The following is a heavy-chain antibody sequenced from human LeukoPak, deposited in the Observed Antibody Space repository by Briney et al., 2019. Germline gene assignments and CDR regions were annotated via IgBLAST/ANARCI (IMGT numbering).Heavy chain of an antibody. CDR3: ARASHDYGDYSHFDY. J-gene: IGHJ4*02. Sequence: PSETLSLTCTVSGGSISSNSYFWGWIRQPPGKGLEWIGSISYSGSTYYNPSLKRRVTISVDTSKNQFSLKLSSVTAADTAVYYCARASHDYGDYSHFDYWGQGTLVTVSS. CDR1: GGSISSNSYF. V-gene: IGHV4-39*07. CDR2: ISYSGST. D-gene: IGHD4-17*01.